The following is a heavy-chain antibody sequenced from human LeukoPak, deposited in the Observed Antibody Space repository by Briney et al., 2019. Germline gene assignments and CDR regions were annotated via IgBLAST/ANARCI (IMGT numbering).Heavy chain of an antibody. D-gene: IGHD1-14*01. J-gene: IGHJ4*02. V-gene: IGHV3-64D*09. CDR1: GFTFSRYA. CDR3: VKDSGSPSPLYYFDY. Sequence: GGSPRLSCSASGFTFSRYAMHWVGQAPGKGLEYVSAISSNGRSTYYADSVKGRFTISRDNSKNTLYLQMSSLRAEDTAVYYRVKDSGSPSPLYYFDYWGQGTLVTVSS. CDR2: ISSNGRST.